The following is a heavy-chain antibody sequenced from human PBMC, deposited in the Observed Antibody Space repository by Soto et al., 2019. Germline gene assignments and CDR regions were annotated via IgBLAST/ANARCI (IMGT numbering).Heavy chain of an antibody. Sequence: QVQLVQSGAEVRKPGASVKVSCKASGYTFSDYYIHWVRQAPGQGLAWMGWISPNSGGTKYAPKFQGGVTMTRDTSITTAYMELSTLRSGDTAVYYCAREPATATPEGVDFWGQGTLVTVSS. V-gene: IGHV1-2*02. J-gene: IGHJ4*02. D-gene: IGHD1-1*01. CDR3: AREPATATPEGVDF. CDR1: GYTFSDYY. CDR2: ISPNSGGT.